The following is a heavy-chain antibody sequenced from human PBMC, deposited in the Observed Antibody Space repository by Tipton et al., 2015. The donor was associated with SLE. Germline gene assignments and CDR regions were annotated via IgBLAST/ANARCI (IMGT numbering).Heavy chain of an antibody. D-gene: IGHD2-15*01. J-gene: IGHJ4*02. V-gene: IGHV3-53*01. CDR3: ARGGNYFDY. Sequence: SLRLSCAASGLSVSSNYMSWVRQVPGKGLEWVSIIYSGDSTYYADSVKGRFTLSRDNSKNTLYLQINSLRAEDTAVYYCARGGNYFDYWGQGTLVTVSS. CDR2: IYSGDST. CDR1: GLSVSSNY.